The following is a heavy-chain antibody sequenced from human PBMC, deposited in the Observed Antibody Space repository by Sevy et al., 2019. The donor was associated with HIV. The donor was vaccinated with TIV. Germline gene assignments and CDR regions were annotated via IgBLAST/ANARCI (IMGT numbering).Heavy chain of an antibody. D-gene: IGHD3-22*01. Sequence: GGSLRLSCAASGFTFSSYAMSWVRQAPGKGLEWVSAISGSGGSTYYADSVKGRFTISRDNSKNTLYLQMNSLRAEDTAVYYCAKLYDSSGYYYGVDYWGQGTLVTVSS. CDR3: AKLYDSSGYYYGVDY. CDR2: ISGSGGST. CDR1: GFTFSSYA. V-gene: IGHV3-23*01. J-gene: IGHJ4*02.